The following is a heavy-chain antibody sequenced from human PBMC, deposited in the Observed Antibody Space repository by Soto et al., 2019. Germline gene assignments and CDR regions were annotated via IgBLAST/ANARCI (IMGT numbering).Heavy chain of an antibody. CDR1: GYTFTSYA. CDR3: ARVSGIAVAEV. D-gene: IGHD6-19*01. V-gene: IGHV1-3*01. J-gene: IGHJ4*02. Sequence: QVQLVQSGAEVKKPGASVKVSCKASGYTFTSYAMHWVRQAPGERLEWMGWINAGNGNTKYSQKFQGRVTITRDTSASTAYMELSSLRSEDTAVYYCARVSGIAVAEVWGQGTLVTVSS. CDR2: INAGNGNT.